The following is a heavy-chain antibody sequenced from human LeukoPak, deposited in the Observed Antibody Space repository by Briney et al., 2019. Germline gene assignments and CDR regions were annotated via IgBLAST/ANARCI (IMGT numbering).Heavy chain of an antibody. V-gene: IGHV1-69*13. Sequence: GASVKVSCKASGGTFSSYAISWVRQAPGQGLEWMGGIIPIFGTANYAQKFQGRVTITADESTSTAYMELSSLRSEDTAVYYCAKELRYFDWLLSDNWNPGSAARSTYYYYGMDVWGQGTTVTVSS. CDR1: GGTFSSYA. D-gene: IGHD3-9*01. CDR3: AKELRYFDWLLSDNWNPGSAARSTYYYYGMDV. CDR2: IIPIFGTA. J-gene: IGHJ6*02.